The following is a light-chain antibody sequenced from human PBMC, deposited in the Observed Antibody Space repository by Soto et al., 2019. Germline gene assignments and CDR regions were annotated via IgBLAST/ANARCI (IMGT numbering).Light chain of an antibody. CDR1: QTIYSN. CDR2: RAS. CDR3: QQFGSSPRT. Sequence: IVMTQSPATLSVSQGERATLSCRAGQTIYSNVAWYQQRPGQAPRLLIYRASTRATGVPARFSGSGSGTDFTLTINRLEPEDFAVYYCQQFGSSPRTFGQGTKVDIK. V-gene: IGKV3-20*01. J-gene: IGKJ1*01.